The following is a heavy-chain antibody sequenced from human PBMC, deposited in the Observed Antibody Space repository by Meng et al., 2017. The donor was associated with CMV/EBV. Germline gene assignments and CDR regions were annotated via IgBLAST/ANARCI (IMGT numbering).Heavy chain of an antibody. CDR3: ARSLNIATRPGRAFDY. Sequence: GESLKISCAASGFNFNDYYLSWIRQAPGRGLEWISYISSTGTTNFYTDSVKGRFTISRDNGKSSLYLQMNSLRAEDTAVYYCARSLNIATRPGRAFDYWGQGALVTVSS. V-gene: IGHV3-11*04. J-gene: IGHJ4*02. CDR1: GFNFNDYY. CDR2: ISSTGTTN. D-gene: IGHD6-6*01.